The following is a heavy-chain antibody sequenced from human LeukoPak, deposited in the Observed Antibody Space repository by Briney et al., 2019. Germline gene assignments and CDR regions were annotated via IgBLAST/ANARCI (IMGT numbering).Heavy chain of an antibody. CDR1: GYTFTSYD. J-gene: IGHJ4*02. CDR2: MNPNSGNT. V-gene: IGHV1-8*03. CDR3: AVGGNYVSPPDY. Sequence: ASVKVSCKASGYTFTSYDINWVRQATGQGLEWMGWMNPNSGNTGYAQKFQGRVTITRNTSISTAYMELSSLRSGDTAVYYCAVGGNYVSPPDYWGQGTLVTVSS. D-gene: IGHD1-7*01.